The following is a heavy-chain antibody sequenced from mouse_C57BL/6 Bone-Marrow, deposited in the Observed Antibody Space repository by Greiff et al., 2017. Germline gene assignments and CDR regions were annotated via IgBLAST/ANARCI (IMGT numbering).Heavy chain of an antibody. Sequence: EVKLVESEGGLVQPGSSMKLSCTASGFTFSDYYMAWVRQVPEKGLEWVANINYDGSSTYYLDSLKSRFIISRDNAKNILYLQMSSLKSEDTATXYCARAYGNYYFGTCGLSATHTVSS. CDR2: INYDGSST. D-gene: IGHD2-1*01. CDR3: ARAYGNYYFGT. CDR1: GFTFSDYY. V-gene: IGHV5-16*01. J-gene: IGHJ2*01.